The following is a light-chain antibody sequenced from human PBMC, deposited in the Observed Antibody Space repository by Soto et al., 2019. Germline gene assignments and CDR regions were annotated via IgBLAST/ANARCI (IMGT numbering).Light chain of an antibody. V-gene: IGLV7-46*01. CDR3: LLYYNVARV. CDR2: DTS. J-gene: IGLJ3*02. Sequence: QAVVTQEPSLTVSPGGTVTLTCGSSTGTLTSGHFPYWFQQKPGQAPRALIFDTSNKHSWTPARFSGSLLGGKAALTLSGAQPEDEAAYYCLLYYNVARVFGGGTKLTVL. CDR1: TGTLTSGHF.